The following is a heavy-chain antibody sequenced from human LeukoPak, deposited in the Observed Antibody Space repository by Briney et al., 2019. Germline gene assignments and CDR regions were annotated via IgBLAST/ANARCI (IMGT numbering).Heavy chain of an antibody. V-gene: IGHV4-61*02. CDR3: ARGYDGSGYYYRNWYFDL. J-gene: IGHJ2*01. D-gene: IGHD3-22*01. Sequence: SETLSLTCAVSGVSISSGGFSWSWIRQPAGQGLEYIGRMYTSGSTNYNPSLKSRVTISVDTSKNQFSLKLSSVTAADTAVYYCARGYDGSGYYYRNWYFDLWDRGTLVTVSS. CDR2: MYTSGST. CDR1: GVSISSGGFS.